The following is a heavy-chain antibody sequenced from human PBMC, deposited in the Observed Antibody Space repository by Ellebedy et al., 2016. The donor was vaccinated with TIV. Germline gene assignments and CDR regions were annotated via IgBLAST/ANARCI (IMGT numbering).Heavy chain of an antibody. V-gene: IGHV1-18*04. CDR3: ARDVPADAAALLAY. J-gene: IGHJ4*02. CDR2: LSAYNGHT. Sequence: AASVKVSCKASGYPSPNYGVSWARQAPGQGLEWVGWLSAYNGHTKYGQQFQGRISLTTDTSMGTAYMELRSLRSDDTGVYFGARDVPADAAALLAYWGQGTRITVSS. D-gene: IGHD2-2*01. CDR1: GYPSPNYG.